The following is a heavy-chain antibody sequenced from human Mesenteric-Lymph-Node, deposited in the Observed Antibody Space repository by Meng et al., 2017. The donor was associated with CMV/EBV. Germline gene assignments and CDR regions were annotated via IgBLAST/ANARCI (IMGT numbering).Heavy chain of an antibody. CDR2: IYYSGST. D-gene: IGHD6-25*01. V-gene: IGHV4-59*01. CDR1: GGSISTYY. Sequence: GSLRLSCTVSGGSISTYYWSWIRQPPGKGLEWIGYIYYSGSTNYNPSLKSRATISVDTSTNQFSLQLSSVTAADTALYYCARVDPQAAAVYYWYFDLWGRGTLVTVSS. CDR3: ARVDPQAAAVYYWYFDL. J-gene: IGHJ2*01.